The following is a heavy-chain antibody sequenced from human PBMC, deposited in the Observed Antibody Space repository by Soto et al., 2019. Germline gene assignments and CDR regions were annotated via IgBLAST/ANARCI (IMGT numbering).Heavy chain of an antibody. V-gene: IGHV4-31*03. CDR1: GGSISSGGYY. J-gene: IGHJ4*02. CDR2: IYYSGST. CDR3: ARQYYDFWSGENYFDY. Sequence: PSETLSLTCTVSGGSISSGGYYWSWIRQHPGKGLEWIGYIYYSGSTYYNPSLKSRVTISVDTSKNQFSLKLSSVTAADTAVYYCARQYYDFWSGENYFDYWGQGTLVTVSS. D-gene: IGHD3-3*01.